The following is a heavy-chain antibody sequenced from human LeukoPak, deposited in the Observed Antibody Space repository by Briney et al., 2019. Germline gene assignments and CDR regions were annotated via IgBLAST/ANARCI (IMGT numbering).Heavy chain of an antibody. V-gene: IGHV1-8*01. J-gene: IGHJ6*03. CDR3: ARDGAGGSYYYYYYYYMDV. Sequence: GASVKVSCKASGYTFTSYDINWVRQATGQGLEWMGWMNPNSGNTGYAQKFQGRVTMTRDMSTSTVYMELSSLRSEDTAVYYCARDGAGGSYYYYYYYYMDVWGKGTTVTVSS. CDR2: MNPNSGNT. CDR1: GYTFTSYD. D-gene: IGHD1-26*01.